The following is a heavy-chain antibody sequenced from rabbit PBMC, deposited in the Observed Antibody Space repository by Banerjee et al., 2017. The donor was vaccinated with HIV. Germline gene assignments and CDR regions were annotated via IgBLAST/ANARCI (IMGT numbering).Heavy chain of an antibody. CDR2: IGTGSGTT. J-gene: IGHJ6*01. CDR1: GFDFSSSYW. D-gene: IGHD8-1*01. Sequence: QQQLEESGGGLVKPGGTLTLTCKASGFDFSSSYWMCWVRQAPGKGLELIAYIGTGSGTTYYASWAKGRFTITRSTSLNTVDLKMTSLTAADTATYFCAREAGSSYYDLWGPGTLVTVS. V-gene: IGHV1S43*01. CDR3: AREAGSSYYDL.